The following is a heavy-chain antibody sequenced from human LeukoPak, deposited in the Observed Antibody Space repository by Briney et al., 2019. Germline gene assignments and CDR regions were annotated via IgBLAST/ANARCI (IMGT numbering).Heavy chain of an antibody. J-gene: IGHJ4*02. CDR2: IRSKGYGGTT. D-gene: IGHD7-27*01. CDR3: ARNWGSGSFDL. Sequence: SGGSLRLSCTASGFTFDNYAMSWFRQAPGKGLEWISFIRSKGYGGTTEYAASVKGRFTMSRDDSKGIAYLQMDSLKTEDTAVYYCARNWGSGSFDLWGQGTLVTVSS. CDR1: GFTFDNYA. V-gene: IGHV3-49*03.